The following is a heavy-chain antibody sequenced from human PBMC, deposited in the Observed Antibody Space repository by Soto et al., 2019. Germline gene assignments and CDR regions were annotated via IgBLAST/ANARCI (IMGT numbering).Heavy chain of an antibody. CDR3: ARGDRYCGSFSDYFDP. V-gene: IGHV4-30-2*01. CDR1: GASISTGGYS. D-gene: IGHD1-26*01. CDR2: IYESGRT. J-gene: IGHJ5*02. Sequence: KSSETLSLTCIVSGASISTGGYSWSWIRQPPGKGPEWIGYIYESGRTYYKPSLKSRASISMDKSRNQFSVRLTSVTAADTAVYFCARGDRYCGSFSDYFDPWGQGTLVTVSS.